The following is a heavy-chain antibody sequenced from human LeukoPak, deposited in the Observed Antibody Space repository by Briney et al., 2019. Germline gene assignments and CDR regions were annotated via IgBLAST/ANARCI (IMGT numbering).Heavy chain of an antibody. J-gene: IGHJ4*02. CDR1: GFTFSSYA. CDR2: ISYDGSNK. D-gene: IGHD3-22*01. CDR3: ARENYYDSSGYFFDY. V-gene: IGHV3-30*04. Sequence: GRSLRLSCAASGFTFSSYAMHWVRQAPGKGLEWVAVISYDGSNKYYADSVKGRFTISRDNSKNTLYLQMNSLRAEDTAVYYCARENYYDSSGYFFDYWGQGTLVTVSS.